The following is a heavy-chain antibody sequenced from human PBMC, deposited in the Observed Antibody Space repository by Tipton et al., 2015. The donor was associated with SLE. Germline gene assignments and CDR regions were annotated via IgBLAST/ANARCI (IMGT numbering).Heavy chain of an antibody. CDR3: ARLSRRHFDWSNGYDAFDI. V-gene: IGHV4-39*07. CDR1: GGSISSSSYY. D-gene: IGHD3-9*01. J-gene: IGHJ3*02. CDR2: IYYSGST. Sequence: TLSLTCTVSGGSISSSSYYWGWIRQPPGKGLEWIGSIYYSGSTYYNPSLKSRVTISVDTSKNQFSLKLSAVTAAATAVYYCARLSRRHFDWSNGYDAFDIWGQGTMVTVSS.